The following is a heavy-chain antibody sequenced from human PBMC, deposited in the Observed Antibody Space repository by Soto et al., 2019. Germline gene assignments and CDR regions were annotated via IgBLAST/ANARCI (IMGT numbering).Heavy chain of an antibody. V-gene: IGHV4-31*03. CDR3: ARDQTSWGVGAFDI. Sequence: SETLSLTCTVSGGSISSGGYYWSWIRQHPGKGLEWIGYIYYSGSTYYKPSLKSRVTISVDTSKNQFSLKLSSVTAADTAVYYCARDQTSWGVGAFDIWGQGTMVTVSS. D-gene: IGHD2-2*01. CDR2: IYYSGST. J-gene: IGHJ3*02. CDR1: GGSISSGGYY.